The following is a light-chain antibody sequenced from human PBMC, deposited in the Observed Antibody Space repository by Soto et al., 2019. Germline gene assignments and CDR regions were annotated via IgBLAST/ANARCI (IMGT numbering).Light chain of an antibody. J-gene: IGKJ1*01. V-gene: IGKV1-5*02. Sequence: DSQMSRSPSSLSAAVGSLMRVVCRASQSISSYLNWYQQKPGKAPKLLIYDASNLQSGVPSRFSGRGSGTEFTLTISTLYPDDFATYYGQQYNSYAFPQGTKVDIK. CDR1: QSISSY. CDR3: QQYNSYA. CDR2: DAS.